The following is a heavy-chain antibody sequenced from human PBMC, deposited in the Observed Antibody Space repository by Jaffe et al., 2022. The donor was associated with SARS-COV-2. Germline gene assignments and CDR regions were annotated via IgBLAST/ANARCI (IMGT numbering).Heavy chain of an antibody. CDR3: ARGVRDSGYDSYSDY. CDR2: ISTYNGNT. CDR1: GYTFTSYG. D-gene: IGHD5-12*01. Sequence: QVQLMQSAAEVKRPGASVKVSCKASGYTFTSYGISWVRQAPGQGLEWMGWISTYNGNTNYPQKLQGRLTLTTDTSTGIAYMELGSLRSDDTAVYYCARGVRDSGYDSYSDYWGQGTLVTVSS. V-gene: IGHV1-18*01. J-gene: IGHJ4*02.